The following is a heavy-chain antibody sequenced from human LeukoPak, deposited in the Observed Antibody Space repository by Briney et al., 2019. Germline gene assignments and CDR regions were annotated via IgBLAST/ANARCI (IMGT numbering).Heavy chain of an antibody. D-gene: IGHD3-10*01. V-gene: IGHV3-23*01. Sequence: PGGSLRLSCAASGFTFSSYAMSWVRQGPGKGLEGVSAISGSGGSTYYADSVKGRFTISRDNSKNTLYLQMNSLRAEDTAVYYCAKVGSVVQGVTPLDYWGQGTLVTVSS. CDR1: GFTFSSYA. CDR2: ISGSGGST. J-gene: IGHJ4*02. CDR3: AKVGSVVQGVTPLDY.